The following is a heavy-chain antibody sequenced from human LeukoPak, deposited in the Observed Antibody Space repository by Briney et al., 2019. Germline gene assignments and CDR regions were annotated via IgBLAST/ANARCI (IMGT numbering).Heavy chain of an antibody. CDR1: GFTFSSYG. Sequence: QTGRSLRLSCAASGFTFSSYGMHWVRQAPGKGLEWVAVIWYDGSNKYYADSVKGRFTISRDNSKNTLYLQMNSLRAEDTAVYYCARDSGIVGATELIDWFDPWGQGTLVTVSS. CDR3: ARDSGIVGATELIDWFDP. V-gene: IGHV3-33*01. CDR2: IWYDGSNK. D-gene: IGHD1-26*01. J-gene: IGHJ5*02.